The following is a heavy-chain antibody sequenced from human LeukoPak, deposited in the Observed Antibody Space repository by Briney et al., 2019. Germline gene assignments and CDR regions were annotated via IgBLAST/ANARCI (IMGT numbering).Heavy chain of an antibody. J-gene: IGHJ5*02. CDR1: GFTLSDSA. D-gene: IGHD1-26*01. CDR2: IDRPAKSYAT. CDR3: TRDRGTYNWLDP. Sequence: GGSLRLSCAASGFTLSDSAIHWVRRASGKGLEWVGLIDRPAKSYATAYGASVGGRFTISRDDSKNTAYLQMDSLKTEDTAPYYCTRDRGTYNWLDPWGQGTLVTVSS. V-gene: IGHV3-73*01.